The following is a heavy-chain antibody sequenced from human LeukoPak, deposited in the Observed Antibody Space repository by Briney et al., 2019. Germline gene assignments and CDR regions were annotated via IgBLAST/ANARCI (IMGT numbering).Heavy chain of an antibody. CDR3: SSRSGGSSFDY. Sequence: GGSLRLSCAASGFTFDDYGMSWVRQAPGKGLEWVSGINWNGGSTGYADSVKGRFTISRDNSKNTLYLQMNSLRAEDTAVYYCSSRSGGSSFDYWGQGTLVTVSS. J-gene: IGHJ4*02. CDR1: GFTFDDYG. CDR2: INWNGGST. V-gene: IGHV3-20*04. D-gene: IGHD2-15*01.